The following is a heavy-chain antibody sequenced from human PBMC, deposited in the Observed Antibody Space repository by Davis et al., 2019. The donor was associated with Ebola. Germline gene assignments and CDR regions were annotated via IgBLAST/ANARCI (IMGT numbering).Heavy chain of an antibody. V-gene: IGHV5-51*01. Sequence: GESLKISCKASGYSFASYWIGWVRQLPGKGLECMGIIFPGDSYTNYSPSFQGHVTISADKSISTAYLQWSSLKASDTAMYYCASQPYYYYGMDVWGQGTTVTVSS. J-gene: IGHJ6*02. CDR3: ASQPYYYYGMDV. CDR2: IFPGDSYT. CDR1: GYSFASYW.